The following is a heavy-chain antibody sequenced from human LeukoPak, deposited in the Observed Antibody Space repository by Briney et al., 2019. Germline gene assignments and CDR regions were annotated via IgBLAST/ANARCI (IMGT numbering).Heavy chain of an antibody. D-gene: IGHD3-10*01. V-gene: IGHV3-30*18. CDR1: GFTFSSYG. CDR3: AKDRMVRGVIIEEPDY. Sequence: GGSLRLSCAASGFTFSSYGMHWVRQAPGKGLEWVAVISYDGGNKYYADSVKGRFTISRDNSKNTLYLQMNSLRAEDTAVYYCAKDRMVRGVIIEEPDYWGQGTLVTVPS. J-gene: IGHJ4*02. CDR2: ISYDGGNK.